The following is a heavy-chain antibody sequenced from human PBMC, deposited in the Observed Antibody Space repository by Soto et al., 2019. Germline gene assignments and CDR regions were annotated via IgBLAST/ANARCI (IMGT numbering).Heavy chain of an antibody. CDR2: IYYSGNT. D-gene: IGHD1-1*01. CDR3: AQALVFTGGDGFDI. J-gene: IGHJ3*02. V-gene: IGHV4-31*02. Sequence: QVRLQEWGPGLVKPSQTLSLKCSVSGGSITTGGRYWSWIRQLPGQGLEWIGDIYYSGNTYYNASLKRRVTISVEAAKNQFSLKLSSVTAADTAVYYCAQALVFTGGDGFDIWGQGRLVTVSS. CDR1: GGSITTGGRY.